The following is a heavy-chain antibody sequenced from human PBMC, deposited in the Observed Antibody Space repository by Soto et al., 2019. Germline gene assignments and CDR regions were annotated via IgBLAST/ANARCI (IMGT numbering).Heavy chain of an antibody. V-gene: IGHV1-3*01. Sequence: ASVKVSCKASGYTFTGNAIHWVRQAPGQRLEWIGKIDAGNGNTNYSQKFQGRVTITRDTSASAAYMELNTLGSEDTSIYYCARSETGYSRFDYWGQGALVTVSS. CDR3: ARSETGYSRFDY. CDR1: GYTFTGNA. D-gene: IGHD3-9*01. CDR2: IDAGNGNT. J-gene: IGHJ4*02.